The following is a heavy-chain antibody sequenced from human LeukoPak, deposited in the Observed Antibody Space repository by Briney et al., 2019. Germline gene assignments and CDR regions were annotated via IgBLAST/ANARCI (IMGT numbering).Heavy chain of an antibody. D-gene: IGHD3-22*01. CDR3: ASLSGWDAFDI. CDR1: GFPFSSYT. Sequence: GGSLRLSCAASGFPFSSYTMNWVRQAPGKGLDWVSSISSSSSFLYYADSVKGRFTISRDNAKNSLYLQMNSLRAEDTAVYYCASLSGWDAFDIWGQGTMVTVSS. V-gene: IGHV3-21*01. CDR2: ISSSSSFL. J-gene: IGHJ3*02.